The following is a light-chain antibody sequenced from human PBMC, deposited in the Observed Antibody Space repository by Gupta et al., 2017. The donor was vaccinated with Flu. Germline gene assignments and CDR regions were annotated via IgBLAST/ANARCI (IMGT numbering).Light chain of an antibody. Sequence: GTLSLSPGERATLSCRASQSVSSSYLAWYQQKPGQAPRLHIYGASSRATGIPDRFSGSGSGTDFTLTISRLEPEDFAVYYCQQYDSSPITFGQGTRLEIK. J-gene: IGKJ5*01. CDR3: QQYDSSPIT. CDR2: GAS. CDR1: QSVSSSY. V-gene: IGKV3-20*01.